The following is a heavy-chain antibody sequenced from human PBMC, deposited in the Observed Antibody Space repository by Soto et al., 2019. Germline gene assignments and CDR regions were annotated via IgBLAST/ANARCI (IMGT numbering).Heavy chain of an antibody. CDR3: ARRYGVAFDI. D-gene: IGHD3-10*01. Sequence: SETLSLTCTVSGGSISSYYWSWIRQPPGRGLEWIGYIYYSGSTNYNPSLKSRVTISVDTSKNQFSLKLSSVTAADTAVYYCARRYGVAFDIWGQGTMVTVSS. CDR2: IYYSGST. J-gene: IGHJ3*02. V-gene: IGHV4-59*08. CDR1: GGSISSYY.